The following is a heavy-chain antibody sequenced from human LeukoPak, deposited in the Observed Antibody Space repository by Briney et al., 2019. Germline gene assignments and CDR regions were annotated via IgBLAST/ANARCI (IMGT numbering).Heavy chain of an antibody. Sequence: PSETLSLTCTVSGDSTTSSSYYWGWIRQPPGKGLEWIGSIYYSGSTYYNPSLKSRVTISVDTSKNQFSLELSSLTAADTAVYYCARHARQQLVHYFDYCGQGALVTVSS. CDR3: ARHARQQLVHYFDY. CDR1: GDSTTSSSYY. D-gene: IGHD6-13*01. J-gene: IGHJ4*02. CDR2: IYYSGST. V-gene: IGHV4-39*01.